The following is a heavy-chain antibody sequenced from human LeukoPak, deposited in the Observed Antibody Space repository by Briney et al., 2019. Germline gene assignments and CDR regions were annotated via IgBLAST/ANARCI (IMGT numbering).Heavy chain of an antibody. CDR3: ATSDDLWSGMDN. V-gene: IGHV3-21*01. J-gene: IGHJ4*02. CDR2: ISSSSYI. CDR1: GFAFSTSS. D-gene: IGHD3-3*01. Sequence: GGSLRLSCAVSGFAFSTSSMNWVRQAPGKGLEWVSSISSSSYIYYADSVKGRFTISRDNAKNSLYLQMDSLRAEDTAVYYCATSDDLWSGMDNWGQGTLVTVSS.